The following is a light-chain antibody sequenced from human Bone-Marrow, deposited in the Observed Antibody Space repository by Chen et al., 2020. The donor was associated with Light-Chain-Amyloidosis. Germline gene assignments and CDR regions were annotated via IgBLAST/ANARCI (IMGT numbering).Light chain of an antibody. J-gene: IGLJ3*02. Sequence: SYVLTQPSSVSAAPGQPATIACGGNNSGSTSVHWYQQPPGQAPLLVVYDDRDRPSGIPERLSGSNSGNTATLTISRVEAGDEADYYCQVWDRSSDRPVFGGGTKLTVL. CDR1: NSGSTS. CDR2: DDR. CDR3: QVWDRSSDRPV. V-gene: IGLV3-21*02.